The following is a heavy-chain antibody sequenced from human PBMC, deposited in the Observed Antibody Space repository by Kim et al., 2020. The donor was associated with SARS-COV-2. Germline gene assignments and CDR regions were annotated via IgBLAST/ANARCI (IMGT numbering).Heavy chain of an antibody. CDR3: ARARGGSQAQYYYGMDV. V-gene: IGHV4-34*01. Sequence: SETLSLTCAVYGGSFSGYYWSWIRQPPGKGLEWIGEINHSGSTNYNPSLKSRVTISVDTSKNQFSLKLSSVTAADTAVYYCARARGGSQAQYYYGMDVWGQGTTVTVSS. CDR2: INHSGST. D-gene: IGHD3-16*01. CDR1: GGSFSGYY. J-gene: IGHJ6*02.